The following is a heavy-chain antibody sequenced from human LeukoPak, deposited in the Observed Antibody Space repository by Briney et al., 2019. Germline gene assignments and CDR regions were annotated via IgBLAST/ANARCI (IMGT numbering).Heavy chain of an antibody. Sequence: GGSLRLSCVVSGFEFSIHDMSWGRQAPGKGLEWVSGVNGNGGSTSYADSVKGRFTIFRDNSKNTVYLQMNSLRVEDTAVYYCAKSLYGGCDYWGQGTVVTVSS. V-gene: IGHV3-23*01. CDR2: VNGNGGST. CDR1: GFEFSIHD. J-gene: IGHJ4*02. CDR3: AKSLYGGCDY. D-gene: IGHD3-16*02.